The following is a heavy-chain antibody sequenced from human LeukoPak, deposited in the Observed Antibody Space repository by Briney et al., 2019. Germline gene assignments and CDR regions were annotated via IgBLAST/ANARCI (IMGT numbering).Heavy chain of an antibody. CDR3: ARVRDYFDSSDYSDY. J-gene: IGHJ4*02. CDR1: GYTFSSYY. Sequence: ASVKVSCKASGYTFSSYYISWERQAPGQWLEWMGWISAYNGNTKYVQKFQGRVTMTIDTSSTTAYMELRSLTSDDTAVYYCARVRDYFDSSDYSDYWGQGTLVTVSS. V-gene: IGHV1-18*04. D-gene: IGHD3-22*01. CDR2: ISAYNGNT.